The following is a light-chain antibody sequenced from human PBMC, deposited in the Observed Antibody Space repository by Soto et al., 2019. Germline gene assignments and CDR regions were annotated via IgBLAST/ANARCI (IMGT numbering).Light chain of an antibody. V-gene: IGKV3-11*01. J-gene: IGKJ4*01. CDR2: DAS. Sequence: EIVLTQSPATLSLSPVERATLSCRASQSVSSYLAWYQQKPGQAPRLLIYDASNRATGIPARFSGSGSGTDFTLTISSLEPEDFAVYYCQRRSNWLTFGGGTKVEIK. CDR3: QRRSNWLT. CDR1: QSVSSY.